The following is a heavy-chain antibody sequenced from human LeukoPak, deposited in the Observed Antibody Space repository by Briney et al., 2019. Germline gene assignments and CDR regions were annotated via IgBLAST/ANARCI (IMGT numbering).Heavy chain of an antibody. J-gene: IGHJ4*02. CDR1: GGSISSGGYS. CDR3: ARAGLAGGCYYFDY. D-gene: IGHD2-15*01. CDR2: IYHSGST. V-gene: IGHV4-30-2*01. Sequence: PSQTLSLTCAVSGGSISSGGYSWSWIRQPPGKGLEWIGYIYHSGSTYYNPSLKSRVTISVDRSKNQFSLKLSSVTAADTAVYYCARAGLAGGCYYFDYWGQGTLVTVSS.